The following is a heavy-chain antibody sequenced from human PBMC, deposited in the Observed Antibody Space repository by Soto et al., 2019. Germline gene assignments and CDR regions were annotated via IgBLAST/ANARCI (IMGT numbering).Heavy chain of an antibody. V-gene: IGHV1-69*13. Sequence: GASVKVSCKASGGTFSSYAISWVRQAPGQGLEWMGGIIPIFGTANYAQKFQGRVTITADESTSTAYMELSSLRSEDTAVYYCALIAALAAAAPFDYWGQGTLVTV. CDR3: ALIAALAAAAPFDY. D-gene: IGHD6-6*01. J-gene: IGHJ4*02. CDR1: GGTFSSYA. CDR2: IIPIFGTA.